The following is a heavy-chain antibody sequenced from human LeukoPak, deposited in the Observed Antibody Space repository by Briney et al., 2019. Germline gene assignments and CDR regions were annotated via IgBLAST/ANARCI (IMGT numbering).Heavy chain of an antibody. CDR3: ARARPRRYGDYQGTFDY. CDR1: GGSFSGYY. V-gene: IGHV4-34*01. D-gene: IGHD4-17*01. CDR2: INHSGST. Sequence: PSETLSLTCAVYGGSFSGYYWSWIRQPPGKGLEWIGEINHSGSTNYNPSLKSRVTISVDTSKNQFSLKLSSVTAADTAVYYCARARPRRYGDYQGTFDYWGQGTLDTVSS. J-gene: IGHJ4*02.